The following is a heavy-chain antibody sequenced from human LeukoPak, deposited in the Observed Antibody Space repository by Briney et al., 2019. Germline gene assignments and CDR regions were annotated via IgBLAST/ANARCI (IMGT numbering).Heavy chain of an antibody. V-gene: IGHV3-30-3*01. CDR1: GFTFSSYA. Sequence: GRSLRLSCAASGFTFSSYAMHWVRQAPGKGLEWVAVISYDGSNKYYADSVKGRFTISRDNSKNTLYLQMNSLRAEDTAVYYCANGQWLVPTYFDYWGQGTLVTVSS. D-gene: IGHD6-19*01. CDR3: ANGQWLVPTYFDY. CDR2: ISYDGSNK. J-gene: IGHJ4*02.